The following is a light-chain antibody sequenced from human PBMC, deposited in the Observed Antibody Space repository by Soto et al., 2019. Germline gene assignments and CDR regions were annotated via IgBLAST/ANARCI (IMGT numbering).Light chain of an antibody. V-gene: IGKV2-28*01. CDR1: QSLLHSNGYNY. CDR2: LGS. Sequence: DIVVTQSPLSLPVTPGEPASISCRSSQSLLHSNGYNYLDWYLQKPGQSPQLLIYLGSDRASGVPDRFSGSGSDTDFTLKISRVEAEDVGVYYCMQALQTPRTFGPGTKVDLK. CDR3: MQALQTPRT. J-gene: IGKJ3*01.